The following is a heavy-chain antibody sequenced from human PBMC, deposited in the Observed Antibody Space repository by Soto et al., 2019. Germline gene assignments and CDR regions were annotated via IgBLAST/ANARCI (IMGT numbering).Heavy chain of an antibody. CDR1: GFSLSTSGVG. CDR2: IYWDDDK. D-gene: IGHD4-4*01. V-gene: IGHV2-5*02. J-gene: IGHJ1*01. Sequence: QITLKESGPTLVKPTQTLTLTCTFSGFSLSTSGVGVGWIRQPPGKALEWLALIYWDDDKRYSPSLKSRLTITKDTSKNQLVLTMTNMDPVDTATYYCAHNSPTGEYFQHWGQGTLVTVSS. CDR3: AHNSPTGEYFQH.